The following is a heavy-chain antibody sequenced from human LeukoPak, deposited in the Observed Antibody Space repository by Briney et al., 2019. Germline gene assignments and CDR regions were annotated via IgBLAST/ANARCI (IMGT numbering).Heavy chain of an antibody. D-gene: IGHD3-10*01. V-gene: IGHV4-39*01. CDR2: IYYSGST. Sequence: SETLSLTCTVSGGSISTSSYYWGWIRQPPGKGLEWIGSIYYSGSTYYNPSLKSRVTISVDTSKNQFSLKLSSVTAADTAVYYCASSFGESYNDAFDIWGQGTMVTVSS. CDR3: ASSFGESYNDAFDI. J-gene: IGHJ3*02. CDR1: GGSISTSSYY.